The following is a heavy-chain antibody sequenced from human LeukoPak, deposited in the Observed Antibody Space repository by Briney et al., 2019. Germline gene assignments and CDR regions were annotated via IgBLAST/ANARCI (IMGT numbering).Heavy chain of an antibody. V-gene: IGHV4-4*02. CDR1: GGSISSSSGNC. Sequence: SETLSLTCTVSGGSISSSSGNCWTWVRQPPGKGLEWIGEIYHSGSTNYNPSLKSRVTMLLDKSKNQFSLKLSSVTAADTAVYYCARNGGNSDFDYWGQGTLVTVSS. J-gene: IGHJ4*02. CDR3: ARNGGNSDFDY. D-gene: IGHD4-23*01. CDR2: IYHSGST.